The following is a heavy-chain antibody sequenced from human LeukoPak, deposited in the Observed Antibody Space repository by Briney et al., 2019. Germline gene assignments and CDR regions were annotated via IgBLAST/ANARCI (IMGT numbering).Heavy chain of an antibody. CDR3: ATGGYFDY. D-gene: IGHD3-10*01. CDR1: GFTFSTYW. J-gene: IGHJ4*02. Sequence: GGSLRLSCAASGFTFSTYWMSWVRQAPGKGLYWVANINRDGSEKYYADSVKGRFTISRDNSKNTLYLQMNSLRAEDTAVYYCATGGYFDYWGQGTLVTVSS. V-gene: IGHV3-7*01. CDR2: INRDGSEK.